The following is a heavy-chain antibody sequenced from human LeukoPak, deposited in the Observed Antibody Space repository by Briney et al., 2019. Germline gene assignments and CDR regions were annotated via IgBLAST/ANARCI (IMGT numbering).Heavy chain of an antibody. J-gene: IGHJ4*02. CDR3: GRDDAPVHNYSIQY. Sequence: GGSLRLSCAASEFIGSSNYMAWVRRAPGKGLEWVSVIYGGGKTYHADSVKGRFTISRDNSRNTLYLQMRVEDTAVYFCGRDDAPVHNYSIQYWGQGTLVTVSS. D-gene: IGHD5-24*01. CDR1: EFIGSSNY. CDR2: IYGGGKT. V-gene: IGHV3-53*01.